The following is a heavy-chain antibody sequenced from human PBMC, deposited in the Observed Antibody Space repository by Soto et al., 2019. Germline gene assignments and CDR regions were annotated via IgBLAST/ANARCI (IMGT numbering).Heavy chain of an antibody. D-gene: IGHD1-26*01. J-gene: IGHJ1*01. CDR2: ISSDGKTT. Sequence: EVQLVESGGGLVQPGGSLRVSCAASGFSFESYWLHWVRQAPGKGLVWVSRISSDGKTTHFADFVKGRFTLSRDNAQNTVYLHMNSLTVEDTAVYDCTVGIVGWGRGAQVTVSS. CDR3: TVGIVG. CDR1: GFSFESYW. V-gene: IGHV3-74*01.